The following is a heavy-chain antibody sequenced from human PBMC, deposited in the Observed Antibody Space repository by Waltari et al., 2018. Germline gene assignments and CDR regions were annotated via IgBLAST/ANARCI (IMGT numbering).Heavy chain of an antibody. J-gene: IGHJ4*02. D-gene: IGHD3-10*01. Sequence: QVQLVQSGAEVMKPGSSVKVSCKASGGTFRSYAISWVRQAPAQGLEWMGGIIPIFGTANYAQTFEGRVTITTDESTSTAYMELSSLRSEDTAVYYCARVRGVGIFAYWGQGTLVTVSS. CDR1: GGTFRSYA. CDR2: IIPIFGTA. CDR3: ARVRGVGIFAY. V-gene: IGHV1-69*05.